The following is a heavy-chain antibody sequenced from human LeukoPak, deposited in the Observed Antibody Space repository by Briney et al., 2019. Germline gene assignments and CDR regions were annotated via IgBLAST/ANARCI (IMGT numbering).Heavy chain of an antibody. Sequence: GRSLRLSCAASGFTFDDYAMHWVRQAPGKGLEWVSGISWNSGSIGYADSVKGRFTISRDNAKNSLYLQMNSLRAEDTAVYYCARDLWYYYDSSGPMGYFDLWGRGTLVTVSS. D-gene: IGHD3-22*01. V-gene: IGHV3-9*01. CDR3: ARDLWYYYDSSGPMGYFDL. CDR2: ISWNSGSI. J-gene: IGHJ2*01. CDR1: GFTFDDYA.